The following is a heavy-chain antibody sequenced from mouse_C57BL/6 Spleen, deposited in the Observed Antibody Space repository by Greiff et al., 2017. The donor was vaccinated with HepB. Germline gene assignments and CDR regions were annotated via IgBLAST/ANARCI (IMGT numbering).Heavy chain of an antibody. V-gene: IGHV1-82*01. CDR2: IYPGDGDT. D-gene: IGHD2-5*01. CDR3: ARALAYYSTYGYFDV. Sequence: VQLQQSGPELVKPGASVKISCKASGYAFSSSWMNWVKQRPGKGLEWIGRIYPGDGDTNYNGKFKGKATLTADKSSSTAYMQLSSLTSEDSAVYVCARALAYYSTYGYFDVWGTGTTVTVSS. CDR1: GYAFSSSW. J-gene: IGHJ1*03.